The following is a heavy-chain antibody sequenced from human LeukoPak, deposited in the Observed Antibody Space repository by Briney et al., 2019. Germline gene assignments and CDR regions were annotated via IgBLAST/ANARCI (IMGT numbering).Heavy chain of an antibody. CDR3: VTGQQWLVYFDY. V-gene: IGHV1-24*01. J-gene: IGHJ4*02. CDR2: FDPEDGET. Sequence: ASVKVSCKVSGYTLTELSMHWVRQAPGKGLEWMGGFDPEDGETIYAQKFQGRVTMTEDTSTDTAYMELSSLRSEDTAVYFCVTGQQWLVYFDYWGQGTLVTVSS. CDR1: GYTLTELS. D-gene: IGHD6-19*01.